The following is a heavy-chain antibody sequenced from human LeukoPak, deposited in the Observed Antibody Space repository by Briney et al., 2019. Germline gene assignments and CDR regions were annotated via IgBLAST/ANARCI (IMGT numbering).Heavy chain of an antibody. CDR2: INHSGST. Sequence: KPSETLSLTCAVYGGSFSGYYWSWIRQPPGKGLEWIGEINHSGSTNYNPSLKSRVTISLDTSKNQFSLKLSSVTAADTAVYFCARGPPTDYYDSSGFYYVFDYWGQGTLVTVSS. CDR1: GGSFSGYY. D-gene: IGHD3-22*01. CDR3: ARGPPTDYYDSSGFYYVFDY. V-gene: IGHV4-34*01. J-gene: IGHJ4*02.